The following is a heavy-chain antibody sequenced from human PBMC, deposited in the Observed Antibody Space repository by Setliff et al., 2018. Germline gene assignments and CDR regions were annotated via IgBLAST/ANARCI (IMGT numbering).Heavy chain of an antibody. CDR3: ARPLEESFGGVRDSDAFDV. Sequence: PSETLSLTCTVSGGSIRSSYYYWGWIRQPPGKGLEWIGSIYYNGSTHFNPSLKSRVAISVDTSMNLLSLRVNSVTATDTAVYYCARPLEESFGGVRDSDAFDVWGQGTMVTVSS. D-gene: IGHD3-16*01. CDR2: IYYNGST. V-gene: IGHV4-39*01. CDR1: GGSIRSSYYY. J-gene: IGHJ3*01.